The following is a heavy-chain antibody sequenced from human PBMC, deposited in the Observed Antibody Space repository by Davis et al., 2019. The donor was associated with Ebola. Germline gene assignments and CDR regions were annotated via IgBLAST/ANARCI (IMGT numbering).Heavy chain of an antibody. J-gene: IGHJ4*02. CDR1: GYTFTSYG. CDR3: VRDLRGWGDFDY. Sequence: AASVKVSCKASGYTFTSYGISWVRQAPGQGLEWMGWISAYNGNTNYAQKLQGRVTITADESTSTAYMELSSLTSGDTAVYYCVRDLRGWGDFDYWGQGTLVTVSS. CDR2: ISAYNGNT. V-gene: IGHV1-18*01. D-gene: IGHD3-10*01.